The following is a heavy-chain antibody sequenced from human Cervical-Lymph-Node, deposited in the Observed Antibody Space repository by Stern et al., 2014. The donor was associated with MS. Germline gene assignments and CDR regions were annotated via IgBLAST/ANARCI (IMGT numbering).Heavy chain of an antibody. D-gene: IGHD4-17*01. CDR3: ARSSAPHDYGYYYGMDV. V-gene: IGHV3-33*01. J-gene: IGHJ6*02. CDR1: GFTFSSYG. CDR2: IRYVGSNK. Sequence: MQLVESGGGVVQPGRSLRLSCAASGFTFSSYGMRWVRQAPGKGLEWVGVIRYVGSNKYYEGYGKGRVTISRDNSKNTLYLEMNSLRAEDTAVYYCARSSAPHDYGYYYGMDVWGQGTTVTVSS.